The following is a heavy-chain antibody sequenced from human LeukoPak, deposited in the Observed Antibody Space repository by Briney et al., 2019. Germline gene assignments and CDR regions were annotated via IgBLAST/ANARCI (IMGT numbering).Heavy chain of an antibody. CDR3: ARDPTYCSGGSCYLR. CDR2: IYSGGST. Sequence: GGSLRLSCAASGFTVSSNYMSWVRQAPGKGLEWVSVIYSGGSTYYADSVKGRFTISRDNAKNSLYLQMNSLRAEDTAVYYCARDPTYCSGGSCYLRWGQGTLVTVSS. V-gene: IGHV3-66*01. J-gene: IGHJ4*02. D-gene: IGHD2-15*01. CDR1: GFTVSSNY.